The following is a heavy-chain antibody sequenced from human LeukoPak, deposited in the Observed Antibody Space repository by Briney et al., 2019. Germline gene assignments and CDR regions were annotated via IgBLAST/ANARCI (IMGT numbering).Heavy chain of an antibody. CDR3: ARDQPYCSGGICYFDH. CDR2: ISSNGGNT. V-gene: IGHV3-64*04. CDR1: GFTFSSYA. J-gene: IGHJ4*02. D-gene: IGHD2-15*01. Sequence: GGSLRLSCSASGFTFSSYAMHWVRQAPGKGLEYVSAISSNGGNTYYADSVKGRFTISRDNSKNTMYLQMNSLRIEDTAVYYCARDQPYCSGGICYFDHWGQGAVVTVSS.